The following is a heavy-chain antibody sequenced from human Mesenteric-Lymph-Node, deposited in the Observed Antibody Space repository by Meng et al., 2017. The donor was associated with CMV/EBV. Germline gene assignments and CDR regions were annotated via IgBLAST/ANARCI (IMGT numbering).Heavy chain of an antibody. V-gene: IGHV1-2*02. CDR2: INPKTGGT. CDR3: ARTWRTSVTTILGF. J-gene: IGHJ4*02. D-gene: IGHD4-17*01. CDR1: GYPFSDYY. Sequence: ASVKVSCKTSGYPFSDYYMHWVRQAPGQGLEWMGWINPKTGGTIYAQKFQGTVSMTRDTSTNTLYMELNSLKSDDTAVYYCARTWRTSVTTILGFWGQGTLVTVSS.